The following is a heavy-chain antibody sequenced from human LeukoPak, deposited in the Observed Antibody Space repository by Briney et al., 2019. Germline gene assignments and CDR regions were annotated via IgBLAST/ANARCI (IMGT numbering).Heavy chain of an antibody. CDR2: IYHSGST. J-gene: IGHJ4*02. CDR3: ARNYGSGSYYDL. Sequence: SETLSLTCTVSGGSISSYYWSWIRQPPGKGLEWIGYIYHSGSTYYNPSLKSRVTISVDRSKNQFSLKLSSVTAADTAVYYCARNYGSGSYYDLWGQGTLVTVSS. V-gene: IGHV4-59*12. CDR1: GGSISSYY. D-gene: IGHD3-10*01.